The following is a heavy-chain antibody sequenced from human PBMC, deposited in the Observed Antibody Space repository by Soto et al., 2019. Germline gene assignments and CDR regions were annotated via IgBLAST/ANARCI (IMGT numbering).Heavy chain of an antibody. J-gene: IGHJ4*02. CDR1: GGSISSSSYY. CDR2: IYYSGST. Sequence: SETLSLTCTVSGGSISSSSYYWGWIRQPPGKGLEWIGSIYYSGSTYYNPSLKSRVTISVDTSKNQFSLKLSSVTAADTAVYYCARIGYIEETYYDFWSGYYGLGYFDYWGQGTLVTVSS. CDR3: ARIGYIEETYYDFWSGYYGLGYFDY. V-gene: IGHV4-39*01. D-gene: IGHD3-3*01.